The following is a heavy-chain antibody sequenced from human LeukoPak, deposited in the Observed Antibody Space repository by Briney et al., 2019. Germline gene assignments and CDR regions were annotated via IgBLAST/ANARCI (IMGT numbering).Heavy chain of an antibody. D-gene: IGHD5-18*01. Sequence: ASVKVSCKVSGYTLTELSMHWVRQAPGKGLEWMGGFDPEDGETIYAQKFQGRVTMTEDTSTDTAYMELSSLRSEDTAVHYCATDLRGYSYGSVAFDIWGQGTMVTVSS. J-gene: IGHJ3*02. CDR3: ATDLRGYSYGSVAFDI. V-gene: IGHV1-24*01. CDR2: FDPEDGET. CDR1: GYTLTELS.